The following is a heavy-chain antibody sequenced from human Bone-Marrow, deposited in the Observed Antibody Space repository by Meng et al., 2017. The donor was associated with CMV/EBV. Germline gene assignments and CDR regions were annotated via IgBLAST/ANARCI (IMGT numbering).Heavy chain of an antibody. CDR3: ARDGIAYSSSSGFDY. CDR2: IYYSGST. CDR1: GGSISSHY. Sequence: SEPLSLTCSVSGGSISSHYWSWIRQPPGKGLEWIGNIYYSGSTNYNPSLKSRVTISVDTSKNLFSLKLSSVTAADTAVYYCARDGIAYSSSSGFDYWGQGTLVTVSS. D-gene: IGHD6-6*01. J-gene: IGHJ4*02. V-gene: IGHV4-59*11.